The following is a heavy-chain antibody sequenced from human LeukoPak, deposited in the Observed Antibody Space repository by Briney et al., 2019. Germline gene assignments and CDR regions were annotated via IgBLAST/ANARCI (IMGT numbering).Heavy chain of an antibody. Sequence: GGSLRLSCAASGFTFSSYNMNWVRQAPGKGLEWVSYISSSSSTIYYTDSVKGRFTISRDNAKNSLYLQMSSLRAEDTAVYYCAKDKHPKMMGTLDIWGQGTMVTVSS. CDR3: AKDKHPKMMGTLDI. D-gene: IGHD7-27*01. CDR2: ISSSSSTI. J-gene: IGHJ3*02. V-gene: IGHV3-48*04. CDR1: GFTFSSYN.